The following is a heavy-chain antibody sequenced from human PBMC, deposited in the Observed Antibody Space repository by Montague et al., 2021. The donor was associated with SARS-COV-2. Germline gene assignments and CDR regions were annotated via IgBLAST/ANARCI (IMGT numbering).Heavy chain of an antibody. J-gene: IGHJ4*02. V-gene: IGHV4-4*02. CDR2: IFHSGTI. CDR1: GDSISTSTW. D-gene: IGHD6-13*01. CDR3: AKEEAAIGSPLFDS. Sequence: SETLSLTCRVSGDSISTSTWWTWVRQTPGKGLEWIGEIFHSGTIXYNPSLKSRVSISVDKSNNQFSLRLSSLIAADTAVYYCAKEEAAIGSPLFDSWGQGTLVIVSS.